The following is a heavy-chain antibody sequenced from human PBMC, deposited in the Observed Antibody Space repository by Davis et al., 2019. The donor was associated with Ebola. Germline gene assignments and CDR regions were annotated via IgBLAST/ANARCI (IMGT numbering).Heavy chain of an antibody. V-gene: IGHV3-21*04. J-gene: IGHJ6*04. Sequence: PGGSLRLSCTASGFTFSTYTMTWVRQAPGKGLEWVSSISISSAFIYYADSVKGRFTVSRDNAQNSLSLQMNSLRAEDTAVYYCAKSGLSFGVVKYHYGMDVWGKGTTVTVSS. CDR1: GFTFSTYT. CDR2: ISISSAFI. D-gene: IGHD3-3*01. CDR3: AKSGLSFGVVKYHYGMDV.